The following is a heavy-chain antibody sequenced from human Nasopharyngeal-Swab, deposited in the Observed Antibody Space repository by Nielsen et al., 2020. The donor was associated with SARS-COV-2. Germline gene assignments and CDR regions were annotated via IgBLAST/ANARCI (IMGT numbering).Heavy chain of an antibody. CDR2: IYYSGST. CDR3: ARDLGDSSSWYGGRYYYYGMDV. V-gene: IGHV4-39*07. Sequence: GSLTLSCTVSGGSISSSSYYWGWTRQPPGKGLEWTGSIYYSGSTYYNPSLKSRVTITVDTSKNQFSLKLSSVTAADTAVYYCARDLGDSSSWYGGRYYYYGMDVWGQGTTVTVSS. D-gene: IGHD6-13*01. CDR1: GGSISSSSYY. J-gene: IGHJ6*02.